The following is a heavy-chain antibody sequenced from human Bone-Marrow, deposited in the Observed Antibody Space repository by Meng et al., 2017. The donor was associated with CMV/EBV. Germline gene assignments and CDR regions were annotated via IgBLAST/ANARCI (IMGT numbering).Heavy chain of an antibody. CDR3: AIRRDGYNTYYFDY. CDR1: GGSFSGYY. V-gene: IGHV4-34*01. D-gene: IGHD5-24*01. J-gene: IGHJ4*02. Sequence: TETLSSSCAVYGGSFSGYYWSWIRQPPGKGLEWIGEINHSGSTNYNPSLKGRVTISVDTSKNQFSLKLSSVTAADTAVYYCAIRRDGYNTYYFDYWGQGMLATVYS. CDR2: INHSGST.